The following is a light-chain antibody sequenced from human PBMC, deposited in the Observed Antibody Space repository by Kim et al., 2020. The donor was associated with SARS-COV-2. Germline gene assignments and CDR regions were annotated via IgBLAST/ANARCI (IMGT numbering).Light chain of an antibody. Sequence: ATPGTTVTISCTRSSGRIASNFVQWYQQRPGSAPTSVIYEDNQRPSWVPDRFSGSIDDSSNSASLTISGLKTEDEADYYCQSGRLFGGGTQLTVL. CDR3: QSGRL. J-gene: IGLJ2*01. CDR1: SGRIASNF. V-gene: IGLV6-57*03. CDR2: EDN.